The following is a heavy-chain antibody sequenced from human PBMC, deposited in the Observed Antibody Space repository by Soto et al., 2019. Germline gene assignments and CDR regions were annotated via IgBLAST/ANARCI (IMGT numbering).Heavy chain of an antibody. V-gene: IGHV3-23*01. CDR1: GFDFSSYA. CDR2: ISGSGVDV. D-gene: IGHD3-10*01. CDR3: AFGTRGVVDTYYHY. J-gene: IGHJ4*02. Sequence: GGSLRLSCAASGFDFSSYAMNWARQAPGKGLEWVSGISGSGVDVYYADSVRGRFTISRDNSKNTIYLQVNSLRVEDTAMYYCAFGTRGVVDTYYHYWGRGTMVTVSS.